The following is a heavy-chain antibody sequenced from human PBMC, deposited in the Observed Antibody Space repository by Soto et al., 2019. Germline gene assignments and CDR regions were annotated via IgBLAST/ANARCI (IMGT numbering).Heavy chain of an antibody. CDR2: INPKSGGT. V-gene: IGHV1-2*02. Sequence: VQLVQSGAEVKKPGASVKVSCKASGYTFTGYYIHWVRQAPGQGLEWMGWINPKSGGTDYAQKFQGRVTMTRDTSISTAYMELSRLRSDDTAVYYCANDGGGGFDPWGQGTLVTVSS. CDR1: GYTFTGYY. CDR3: ANDGGGGFDP. D-gene: IGHD1-1*01. J-gene: IGHJ5*02.